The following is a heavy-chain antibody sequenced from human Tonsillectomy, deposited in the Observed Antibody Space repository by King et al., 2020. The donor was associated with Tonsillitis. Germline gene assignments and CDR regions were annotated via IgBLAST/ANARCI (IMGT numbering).Heavy chain of an antibody. CDR3: ARAYDSSVMKAFDI. D-gene: IGHD3-22*01. V-gene: IGHV4-34*01. J-gene: IGHJ3*02. CDR2: INNSGST. Sequence: VQLQQWGAGLLKPSETLSLTCAVYGGSFSGYYWNWIRQPPGKGLEWIGEINNSGSTNYNPSLTSRVPASVDPSKNRFSLTLSSVTAADTAVYYCARAYDSSVMKAFDIWGQGTMVTVSS. CDR1: GGSFSGYY.